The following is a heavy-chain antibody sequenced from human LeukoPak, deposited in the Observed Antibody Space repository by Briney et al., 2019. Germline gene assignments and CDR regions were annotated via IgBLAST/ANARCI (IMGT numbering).Heavy chain of an antibody. CDR3: ATDFRTIFGVPPRY. Sequence: ASVKVSCKVSGYTLTELSMHWVRQAPGKGLEWMGGFDPEDGETIYAQKFQGRVTMTEDTSTDTAYMELSSLRSEDTAEYYCATDFRTIFGVPPRYWGQGTLVTVSS. CDR2: FDPEDGET. V-gene: IGHV1-24*01. J-gene: IGHJ4*02. D-gene: IGHD3-3*01. CDR1: GYTLTELS.